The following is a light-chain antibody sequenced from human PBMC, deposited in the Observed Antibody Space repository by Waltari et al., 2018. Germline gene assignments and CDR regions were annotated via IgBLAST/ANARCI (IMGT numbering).Light chain of an antibody. CDR1: SGHGSYA. CDR2: VNSDGSH. J-gene: IGLJ2*01. CDR3: QTWDTDIVV. V-gene: IGLV4-69*01. Sequence: QLVVTPSPSASASLGASVRLTFPLSSGHGSYAIAWHQQQPEKGPRFLLRVNSDGSHNKGDGIPGRFSGASSGAERYLIISGLQSEDEADYYCQTWDTDIVVFGGGTKLTV.